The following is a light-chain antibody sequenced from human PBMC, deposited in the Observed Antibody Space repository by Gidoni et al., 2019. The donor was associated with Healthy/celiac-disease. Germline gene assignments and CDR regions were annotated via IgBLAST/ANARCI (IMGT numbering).Light chain of an antibody. CDR2: GAS. J-gene: IGKJ2*01. CDR3: QQYNNWPYT. Sequence: EIVMTKSPATLSVSPGERATLSCRASQIVSSNLAWYQQKPGQAPRLLIYGASTRATGIPARFSGSGSGTEFTLTISSLQSEDFAVYYCQQYNNWPYTFGQGTKLEIK. V-gene: IGKV3-15*01. CDR1: QIVSSN.